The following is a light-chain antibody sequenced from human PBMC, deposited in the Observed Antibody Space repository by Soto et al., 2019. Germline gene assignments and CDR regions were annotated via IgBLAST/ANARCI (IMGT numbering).Light chain of an antibody. CDR3: SSYTSSSTLV. J-gene: IGLJ1*01. CDR2: NVS. V-gene: IGLV2-14*01. Sequence: QSALTQPASVSGSPGQSITISCTGTSSDVGDYNYVSWYQQHPGKAPNVMIYNVSNRPSGVSNRFSGSKSGNTASLTISGLQAEDEADYYCSSYTSSSTLVFGTGTKLTVL. CDR1: SSDVGDYNY.